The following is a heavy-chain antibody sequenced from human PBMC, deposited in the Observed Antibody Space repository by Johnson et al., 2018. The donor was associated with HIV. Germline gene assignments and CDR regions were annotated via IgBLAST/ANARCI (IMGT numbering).Heavy chain of an antibody. CDR2: INSDGSSS. CDR1: GFTLSSYW. Sequence: EQLVESGGGLVKPGGSLRLSCAASGFTLSSYWMHWVRKVPGKGPVWVSRINSDGSSSAYADSVTGRFTLSRDNSKNSLYLQVHCFRVEDTAVQYCARAGFSGTYVSAFDIWGRGTMYTVSS. V-gene: IGHV3-74*02. D-gene: IGHD1-1*01. CDR3: ARAGFSGTYVSAFDI. J-gene: IGHJ3*02.